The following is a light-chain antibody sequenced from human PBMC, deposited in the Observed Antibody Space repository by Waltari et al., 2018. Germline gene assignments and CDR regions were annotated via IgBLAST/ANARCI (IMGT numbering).Light chain of an antibody. Sequence: NFMLTQPHSVSESPGKTVTISCTRRSGTIASNYVQWYPHRPGSAPTTVIYEDNERPSGVPDRFSGSIDSSSNSASLTISGLKTEDEADYFCQSYDSSNQGVFGGGTKLTVL. V-gene: IGLV6-57*04. CDR2: EDN. J-gene: IGLJ3*02. CDR1: SGTIASNY. CDR3: QSYDSSNQGV.